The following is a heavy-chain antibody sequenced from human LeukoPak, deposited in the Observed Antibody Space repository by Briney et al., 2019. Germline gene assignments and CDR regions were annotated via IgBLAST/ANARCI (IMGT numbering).Heavy chain of an antibody. CDR2: IDPDGSGK. CDR1: GFSLRNYW. J-gene: IGHJ4*02. CDR3: ARGGHRQKEF. D-gene: IGHD3-10*01. Sequence: GGSLRLSCAASGFSLRNYWMTWVRQSPGKGLEWVAIIDPDGSGKYSVDSVKGRFTISRDNAKNSLYLQMSSLRAEDTAVYYCARGGHRQKEFWGQGTLVIVSS. V-gene: IGHV3-7*01.